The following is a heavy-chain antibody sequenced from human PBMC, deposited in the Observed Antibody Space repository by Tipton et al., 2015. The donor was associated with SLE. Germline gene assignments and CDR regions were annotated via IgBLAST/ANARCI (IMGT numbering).Heavy chain of an antibody. CDR2: VSPSGGT. Sequence: TLSLTCTVSGGSLHKHFFSWIREFAGKGLEWIGRVSPSGGTHYNPPLKRRVTMSVATSKNQFSLNLSSLTAADTAVYYCVRDKWGEYYPSTGYFWSFDPWGQGILVTVSS. D-gene: IGHD3-9*01. J-gene: IGHJ5*02. V-gene: IGHV4-4*07. CDR1: GGSLHKHF. CDR3: VRDKWGEYYPSTGYFWSFDP.